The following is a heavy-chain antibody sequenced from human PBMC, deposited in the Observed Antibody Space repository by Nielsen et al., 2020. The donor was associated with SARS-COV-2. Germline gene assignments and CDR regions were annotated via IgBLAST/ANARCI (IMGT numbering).Heavy chain of an antibody. J-gene: IGHJ4*02. Sequence: GESLKISCAASGFIVSNKYMNWVRQAPGKGLEWVSVFYSGGTTLYADSVKGRFTISRDNSKNTVSLQMHSLRAEDTAVYYCVRERPHGPYDYIDYWGQGTLVTVSS. D-gene: IGHD3-16*01. V-gene: IGHV3-53*01. CDR3: VRERPHGPYDYIDY. CDR1: GFIVSNKY. CDR2: FYSGGTT.